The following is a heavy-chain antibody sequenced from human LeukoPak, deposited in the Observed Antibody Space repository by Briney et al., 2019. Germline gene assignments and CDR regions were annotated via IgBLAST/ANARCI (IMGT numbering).Heavy chain of an antibody. CDR1: GFDLNTYE. J-gene: IGHJ5*02. V-gene: IGHV3-48*03. CDR2: ITISGHTK. Sequence: GESLRLSCAASGFDLNTYEMNWVRQAPGKGLEWIADITISGHTKNYADSVKGRFTISRDNAGTSLYLQMNSLRVEDTGVYYCARGDPHADLWGQGTLVTVSS. CDR3: ARGDPHADL.